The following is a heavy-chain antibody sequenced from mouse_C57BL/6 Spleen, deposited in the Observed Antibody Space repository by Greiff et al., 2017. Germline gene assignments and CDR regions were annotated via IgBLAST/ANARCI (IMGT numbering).Heavy chain of an antibody. CDR3: ARNYGSSYFDV. V-gene: IGHV1-76*01. CDR2: IYPGSGNT. CDR1: GYTFTDYY. D-gene: IGHD1-1*01. Sequence: VMLVESGAELVRPGASVKLSCKASGYTFTDYYINWVKQRPGQGLEWIARIYPGSGNTYYNEKFKGKATLTAEKSSSTAYMQLSSLTSEDSAVYFCARNYGSSYFDVWGTGTTVTVSS. J-gene: IGHJ1*03.